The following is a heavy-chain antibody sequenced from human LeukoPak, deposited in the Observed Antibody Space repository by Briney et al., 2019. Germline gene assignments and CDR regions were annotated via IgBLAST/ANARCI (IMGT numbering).Heavy chain of an antibody. CDR2: ISYDGSIK. V-gene: IGHV3-30*09. CDR3: AKSYDNGWYVCDY. Sequence: PGGSLRLSCAASGFTFSNFAMNRVRQAPGKGLEWVAFISYDGSIKSYADSVKGRFAVSRDNSKNTLYLQMNSLRPEDTAFYYCAKSYDNGWYVCDYWGQGTLVTVSS. D-gene: IGHD6-19*01. J-gene: IGHJ4*02. CDR1: GFTFSNFA.